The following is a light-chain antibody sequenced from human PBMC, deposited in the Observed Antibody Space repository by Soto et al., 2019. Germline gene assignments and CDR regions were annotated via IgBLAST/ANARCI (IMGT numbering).Light chain of an antibody. J-gene: IGKJ5*01. V-gene: IGKV3-20*01. CDR3: QQYGTSPT. Sequence: XSLFPGERATLSCRASQSLITRYLAWYQQKPGQAPRLLIYGASSRATGIPDRFSGSGSGTDFTLTISRLEPEDFAVYSCQQYGTSPTFGQGTRLEIK. CDR1: QSLITRY. CDR2: GAS.